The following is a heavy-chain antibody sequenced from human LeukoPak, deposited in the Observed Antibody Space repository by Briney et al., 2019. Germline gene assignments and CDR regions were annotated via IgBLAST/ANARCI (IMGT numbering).Heavy chain of an antibody. CDR1: GGSISSYY. CDR3: ARACGDYVCY. D-gene: IGHD4-17*01. V-gene: IGHV4-59*01. CDR2: IYYSGST. J-gene: IGHJ4*02. Sequence: SETLSLTCTVSGGSISSYYWSWIRQPPGKGLEWIGYIYYSGSTNYNPSLKSRVTISVDTSKNQFSLKLSSVTAADTAMYYCARACGDYVCYWGQGTLVTVSS.